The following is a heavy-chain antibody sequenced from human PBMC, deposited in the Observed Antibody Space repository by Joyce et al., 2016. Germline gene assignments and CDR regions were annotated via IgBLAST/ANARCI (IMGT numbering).Heavy chain of an antibody. D-gene: IGHD5-18*01. J-gene: IGHJ4*02. CDR1: GGALRSYT. Sequence: QVQLVQSGAEVRKPGSSVKVSCKASGGALRSYTFSWVRQAPGQGLDWMGKIIPILSDRTNYAQKFQGRVTITADKSTNTAYMELSSLKSDDTAFYYCAAERGYNYGLDFWGQGTLVTVSS. CDR2: IIPILSDRT. V-gene: IGHV1-69*02. CDR3: AAERGYNYGLDF.